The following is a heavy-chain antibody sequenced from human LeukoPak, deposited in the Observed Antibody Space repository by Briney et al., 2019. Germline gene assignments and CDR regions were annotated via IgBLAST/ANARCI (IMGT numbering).Heavy chain of an antibody. D-gene: IGHD1-26*01. J-gene: IGHJ4*02. Sequence: ASETLSLTCTVSGGSITSYHYSWIRQPPGKGLEWIGYIYYSGSTNYNPSLKSRVTISVDTSKNQFSLKPSSVTAADTAVYYCARGGSGTYYHYWGQGTLVTVSS. CDR1: GGSITSYH. V-gene: IGHV4-59*01. CDR3: ARGGSGTYYHY. CDR2: IYYSGST.